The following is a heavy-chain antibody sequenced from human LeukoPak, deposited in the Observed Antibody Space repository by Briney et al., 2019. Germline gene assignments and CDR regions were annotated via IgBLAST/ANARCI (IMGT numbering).Heavy chain of an antibody. J-gene: IGHJ4*02. CDR2: IWYDGSNK. Sequence: PGGSLRLSCAASGFTFSSYGMHRVRQAPGKGLEWVAVIWYDGSNKYYADSVKGRFTISRNNSKNTLYLQMNSLRAEDTAVYYCAREVTMVRGFDYWGQGTLVTVSS. CDR3: AREVTMVRGFDY. CDR1: GFTFSSYG. V-gene: IGHV3-33*01. D-gene: IGHD3-10*01.